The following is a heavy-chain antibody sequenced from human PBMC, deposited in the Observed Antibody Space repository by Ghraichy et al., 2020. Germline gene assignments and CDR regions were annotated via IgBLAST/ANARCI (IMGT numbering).Heavy chain of an antibody. CDR1: GGSISSYY. CDR2: IYYSGST. D-gene: IGHD3-3*01. J-gene: IGHJ6*03. V-gene: IGHV4-59*01. Sequence: SCTVSGGSISSYYWSWIRQPPGKGLEWIGYIYYSGSTNYNPSLKSRVTISVDTSKNQFSLKLSSVTAADTAVYYCARETYDFWSGYPNQYYYYYMDVWGKGTTVTVSS. CDR3: ARETYDFWSGYPNQYYYYYMDV.